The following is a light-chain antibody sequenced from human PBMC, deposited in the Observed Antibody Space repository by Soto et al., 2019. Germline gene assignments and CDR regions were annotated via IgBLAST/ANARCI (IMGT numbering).Light chain of an antibody. Sequence: QSALTQPPSVSGSPGQSVTISCTGTSSDVGNYNRVSWYQQPPGTAPKLMIYEVSYRPSGVSDRFSGSKSGNTASLTISGLQDEDEADYYCSSYTSSSTGNVFGTGTKVTVL. CDR3: SSYTSSSTGNV. V-gene: IGLV2-18*02. CDR2: EVS. J-gene: IGLJ1*01. CDR1: SSDVGNYNR.